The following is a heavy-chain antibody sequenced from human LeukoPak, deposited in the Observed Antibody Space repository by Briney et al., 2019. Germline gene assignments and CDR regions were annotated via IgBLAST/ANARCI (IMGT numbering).Heavy chain of an antibody. D-gene: IGHD4-17*01. V-gene: IGHV3-33*01. J-gene: IGHJ4*02. Sequence: GGSLRLSCAVSGFTFSNSGFHWVRQAPGKGLGWVAVIWYDVSKTFYADSVKGRFTITRDNSKSTLFLQMNSLRAEDTAVYYCARDPASVTTYYDYWGQGTPVTVSS. CDR2: IWYDVSKT. CDR1: GFTFSNSG. CDR3: ARDPASVTTYYDY.